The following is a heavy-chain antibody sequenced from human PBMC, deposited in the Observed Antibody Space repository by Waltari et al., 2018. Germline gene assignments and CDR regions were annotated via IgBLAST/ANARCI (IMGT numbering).Heavy chain of an antibody. Sequence: QVQLVQSGAEVKKPGSSVKVSCKASGGTFSSYTISWVRPAPGQGLEWMGRIIPILGIANYAQKFQGRVTITADKSTSTAYMELSSLRSEDTAVYYCARAPRYCSGGSCYGWFDPWGQGTLVTVSS. CDR2: IIPILGIA. J-gene: IGHJ5*02. CDR3: ARAPRYCSGGSCYGWFDP. CDR1: GGTFSSYT. D-gene: IGHD2-15*01. V-gene: IGHV1-69*02.